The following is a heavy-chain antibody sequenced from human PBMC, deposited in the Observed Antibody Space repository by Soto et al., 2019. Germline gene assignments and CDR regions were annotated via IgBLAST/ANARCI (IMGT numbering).Heavy chain of an antibody. V-gene: IGHV1-46*01. J-gene: IGHJ6*02. CDR2: INPSGGST. D-gene: IGHD5-12*01. Sequence: QVQLVQSGAEVKKPGASVKVSCKASGYTFTSYYMHWVRQAPGQGLEWMGIINPSGGSTSYAQKFEGRVTMTRDTSTSTVYRELSSLRSEDTAVYYCARGSADVDADYYYYGMDVWGQGTTVTVSS. CDR1: GYTFTSYY. CDR3: ARGSADVDADYYYYGMDV.